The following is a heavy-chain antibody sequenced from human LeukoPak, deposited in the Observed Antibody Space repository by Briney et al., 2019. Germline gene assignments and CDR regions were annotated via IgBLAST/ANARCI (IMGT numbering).Heavy chain of an antibody. CDR1: GGSISSYY. J-gene: IGHJ5*02. Sequence: ASETLSLTCTVSGGSISSYYWSWIRQPPGKGLEWIGYIYYSGSTNYTPSLKSRVTISVDTSKNQFSLKLSSVTAADTAVYYCARGSFRGSYYNGGVRFDPWGQGTLVTVSS. V-gene: IGHV4-59*01. CDR2: IYYSGST. D-gene: IGHD3-10*01. CDR3: ARGSFRGSYYNGGVRFDP.